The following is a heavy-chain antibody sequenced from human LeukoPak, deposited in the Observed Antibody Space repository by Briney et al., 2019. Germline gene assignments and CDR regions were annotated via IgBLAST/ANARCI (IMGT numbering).Heavy chain of an antibody. CDR1: GFTFSSYS. CDR2: ISSSSSYI. V-gene: IGHV3-21*01. Sequence: GGSLRLSCAASGFTFSSYSMNWVRQAPGKGLEWVSSISSSSSYIYYADSVKGRFTISRDNAKNSLYLQMNSLRAEDTAVYYCARDRGTYYYDSSSYGPYYYGMDVWGQGTTVTVSS. D-gene: IGHD3-22*01. J-gene: IGHJ6*02. CDR3: ARDRGTYYYDSSSYGPYYYGMDV.